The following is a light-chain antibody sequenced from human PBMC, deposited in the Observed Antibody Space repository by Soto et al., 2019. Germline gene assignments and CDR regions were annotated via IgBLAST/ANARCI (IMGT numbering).Light chain of an antibody. CDR3: SLYRSTSTRV. CDR2: DVS. J-gene: IGLJ1*01. V-gene: IGLV2-14*01. CDR1: TSDVGGYNY. Sequence: QSVLPQPAFVSGSPGQSITMSCTGTTSDVGGYNYVSWYQPPPGKAPKLMISDVSNRPSGVSNRYYGAKCGNTASLTSAGLQAEDEADYYCSLYRSTSTRVFGTGTKLTVL.